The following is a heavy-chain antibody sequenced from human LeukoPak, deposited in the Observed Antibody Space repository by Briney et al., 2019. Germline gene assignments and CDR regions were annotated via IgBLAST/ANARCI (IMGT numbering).Heavy chain of an antibody. CDR2: IYPGGST. V-gene: IGHV3-53*01. D-gene: IGHD2/OR15-2a*01. J-gene: IGHJ6*02. CDR1: GFTVSSNY. Sequence: GGSLRLSCAASGFTVSSNYMSWVRQAPGKGPECVSVIYPGGSTYYADSVKGRFTISRDDSKNTLYLQMNSLRAEDTAVYYCARDSTYTMDLWGRGTTVTVSS. CDR3: ARDSTYTMDL.